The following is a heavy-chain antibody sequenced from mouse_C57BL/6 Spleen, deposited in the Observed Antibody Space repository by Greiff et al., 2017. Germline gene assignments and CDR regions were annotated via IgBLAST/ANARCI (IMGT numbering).Heavy chain of an antibody. V-gene: IGHV1-47*01. CDR2: FHPYNDDT. D-gene: IGHD1-1*01. CDR1: GYTFTTYP. Sequence: VQLKESGAELVKPGASVKMSCKASGYTFTTYPIEWMKQNHGKSLEWIGNFHPYNDDTKYNEKFKGKATLTVEKSSSTVYLELSRLTSDDSAVYYCAIHYYGSSHWYFDVWGTGTTVTVSS. CDR3: AIHYYGSSHWYFDV. J-gene: IGHJ1*03.